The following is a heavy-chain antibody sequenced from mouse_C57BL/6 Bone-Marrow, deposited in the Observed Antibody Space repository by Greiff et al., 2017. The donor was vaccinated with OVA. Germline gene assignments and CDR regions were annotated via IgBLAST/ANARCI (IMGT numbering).Heavy chain of an antibody. D-gene: IGHD1-1*01. V-gene: IGHV10-1*01. CDR1: GFSFNTYA. CDR3: VRHRAYYYGSSLAWFAY. Sequence: EVQLVESGGGLVQPKGSLKLSCAASGFSFNTYAMNWVRQAPGKGLEWVARIRSKSNNYATYYADSVKDRFTISRDDSESMLYLQMNNLKTEDTAMYYCVRHRAYYYGSSLAWFAYWGQGTLVTVSA. CDR2: IRSKSNNYAT. J-gene: IGHJ3*01.